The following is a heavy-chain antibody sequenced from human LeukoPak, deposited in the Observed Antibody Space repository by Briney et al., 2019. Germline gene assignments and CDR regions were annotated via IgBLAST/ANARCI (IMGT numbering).Heavy chain of an antibody. CDR3: AKDLYSYGHPYFDC. CDR1: GFTFISYV. J-gene: IGHJ4*02. Sequence: GGSLRLSCAASGFTFISYVMNWVRQAPGKRPEWVSEISGSGGTTYYADSVKGRFTISRDNSKNTVYLQMNSLTADDTAVYYCAKDLYSYGHPYFDCWGQGILVTVSS. V-gene: IGHV3-23*01. CDR2: ISGSGGTT. D-gene: IGHD5-18*01.